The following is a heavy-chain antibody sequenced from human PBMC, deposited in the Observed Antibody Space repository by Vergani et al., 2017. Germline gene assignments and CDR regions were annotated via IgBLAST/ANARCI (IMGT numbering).Heavy chain of an antibody. V-gene: IGHV1-69*17. Sequence: QVQLVQSGAEVRKPGSSVKVSCKASGGSFSNYAISWVRQAPGQGLEWMGGIIPMFGIAHYAQKFQGRVTITADKSTSTGYMELSSLRAEDTAVYYCASTPYYDSSGYPPGWFDPWGQGTLVTVSS. CDR3: ASTPYYDSSGYPPGWFDP. CDR2: IIPMFGIA. J-gene: IGHJ5*02. D-gene: IGHD3-22*01. CDR1: GGSFSNYA.